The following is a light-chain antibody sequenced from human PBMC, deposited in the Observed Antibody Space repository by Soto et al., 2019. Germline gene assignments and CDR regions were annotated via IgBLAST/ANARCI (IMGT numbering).Light chain of an antibody. CDR1: QSVSSY. V-gene: IGKV3-11*01. CDR3: QQRSNWPYI. J-gene: IGKJ2*01. CDR2: DAS. Sequence: EIVLTQSPATLSLSPGERATLSCRASQSVSSYLAWYQQKPGQAPRLLIYDASNRATGIPARFSGSGSGTDFTLTISSLEPEDLAVYYCQQRSNWPYIFGQGTKLEIK.